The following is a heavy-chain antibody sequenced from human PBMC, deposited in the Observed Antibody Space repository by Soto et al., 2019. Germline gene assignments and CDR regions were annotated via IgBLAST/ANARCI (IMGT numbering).Heavy chain of an antibody. CDR2: ISYDASNK. Sequence: GGSLRLSCAASGFTFSSYGMHWVRQAPGKGLEWVAVISYDASNKYYADSVKGRFTISGDNSKNTLYLQMNSLGAEDTAVYYCAKENGYSSGWYGGYYGMDVWGQGILVTVSS. V-gene: IGHV3-30*18. CDR3: AKENGYSSGWYGGYYGMDV. CDR1: GFTFSSYG. D-gene: IGHD6-19*01. J-gene: IGHJ6*02.